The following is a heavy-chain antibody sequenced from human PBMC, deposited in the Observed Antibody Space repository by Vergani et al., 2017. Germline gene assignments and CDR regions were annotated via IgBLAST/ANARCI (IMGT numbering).Heavy chain of an antibody. CDR3: ARCGSSGWHYYYYYYMDV. V-gene: IGHV4-59*01. Sequence: QVQLQESGPGLVKPSETLSLTCTVSGGSISSYYWSWIRQPPGKGLEWIGYIYYSGITNYNSSLKSRVTISVDTSKNQFSLKLSSVTAADTAVYYCARCGSSGWHYYYYYYMDVWGQGTTVTVSS. J-gene: IGHJ6*02. CDR1: GGSISSYY. CDR2: IYYSGIT. D-gene: IGHD6-19*01.